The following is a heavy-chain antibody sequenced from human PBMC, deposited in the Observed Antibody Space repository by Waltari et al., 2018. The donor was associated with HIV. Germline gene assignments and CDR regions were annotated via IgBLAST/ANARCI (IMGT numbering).Heavy chain of an antibody. J-gene: IGHJ5*02. CDR1: GGSISSSY. CDR2: IYYSGST. Sequence: QVQLQESGPGLVKPSETLSLTCTVSGGSISSSYWSWIRQPPGKGLEWIWYIYYSGSTNYNPSLKSRVTISVDTSKNQFSLKLSSVTAADTAVYYCARDGMGGFNWFDPWGQGTLVTVSS. CDR3: ARDGMGGFNWFDP. V-gene: IGHV4-59*01. D-gene: IGHD5-12*01.